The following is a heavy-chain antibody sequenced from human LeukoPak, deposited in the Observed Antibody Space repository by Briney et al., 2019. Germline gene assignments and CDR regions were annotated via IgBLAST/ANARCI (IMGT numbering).Heavy chain of an antibody. D-gene: IGHD2-15*01. CDR2: INSDGSST. CDR1: GFTFSSYW. V-gene: IGHV3-74*01. J-gene: IGHJ5*02. Sequence: GGSLRLSCAASGFTFSSYWMHWVRQAPGKGLVWVSRINSDGSSTSYAGSVKGRFTISRDNAKNTLYLQMNSLRAEDTAVYYCAGLSVVVAATHWFDPWGQGTLVTVSS. CDR3: AGLSVVVAATHWFDP.